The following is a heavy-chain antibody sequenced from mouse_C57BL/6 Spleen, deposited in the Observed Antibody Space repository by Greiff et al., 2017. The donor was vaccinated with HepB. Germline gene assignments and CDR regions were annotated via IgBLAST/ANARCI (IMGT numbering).Heavy chain of an antibody. V-gene: IGHV1-82*01. CDR3: ARDHYWYFDV. J-gene: IGHJ1*03. CDR2: IYPGDGDT. Sequence: VQLQQSGPELVKPGASVKISCKASGYAFSSSWMNWVKQRPGKGLEWIGRIYPGDGDTNYNGKFKGKATLTAEKSSSTAYMQLSSLTSEDSSVYFCARDHYWYFDVWGTGTTVTVSS. CDR1: GYAFSSSW.